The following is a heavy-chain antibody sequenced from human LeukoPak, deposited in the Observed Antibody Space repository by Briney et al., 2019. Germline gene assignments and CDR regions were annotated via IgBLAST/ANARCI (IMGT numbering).Heavy chain of an antibody. CDR1: GFTFSSYE. J-gene: IGHJ4*02. V-gene: IGHV3-48*03. CDR2: ISSSGSNI. Sequence: GGSLRLSXAASGFTFSSYEMNWVRQAPGKGLEWVSYISSSGSNIYYADSVKGRFTISRDNAKNSLYLQMNSLRAEDTAVYYCARDPLMDYWGQGTLVTVSS. CDR3: ARDPLMDY.